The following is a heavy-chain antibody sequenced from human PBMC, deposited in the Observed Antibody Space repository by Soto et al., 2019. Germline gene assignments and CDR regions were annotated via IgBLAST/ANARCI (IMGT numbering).Heavy chain of an antibody. D-gene: IGHD4-4*01. V-gene: IGHV1-69*06. CDR2: IIPIFGTA. J-gene: IGHJ6*02. Sequence: GASVKVSCKASGGTFSSYAISWVRQAPGQGLEWMGGIIPIFGTANYAQKFQGRVTITADKSTSTAYMELSSLRSEDTAVYYCAFLFGDYSNYYYYYYGMGVWGQGTTVTVSS. CDR1: GGTFSSYA. CDR3: AFLFGDYSNYYYYYYGMGV.